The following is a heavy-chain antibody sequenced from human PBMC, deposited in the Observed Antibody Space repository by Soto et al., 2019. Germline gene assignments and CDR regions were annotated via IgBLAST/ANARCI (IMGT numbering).Heavy chain of an antibody. V-gene: IGHV1-8*01. J-gene: IGHJ6*02. D-gene: IGHD5-18*01. CDR2: MNPNSGNT. CDR3: AREKLWSTYYGMDV. CDR1: GYTFTSYD. Sequence: ASVKVSCKASGYTFTSYDINWVRQATGQGLEWMGWMNPNSGNTGYAQKFQGRVTMTRNTSISTAYMELSSLRSEDTAVYYCAREKLWSTYYGMDVWGQGTTVTVSS.